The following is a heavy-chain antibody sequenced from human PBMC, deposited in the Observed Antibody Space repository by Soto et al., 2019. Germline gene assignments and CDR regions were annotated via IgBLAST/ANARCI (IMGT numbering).Heavy chain of an antibody. CDR3: SRDVDFGEEDV. Sequence: SETLSLTCAVCGGSFWGYYWTWIRQPPGTGLEWIGEINHSGSTNYNPSLKSRVTISVDTSKNQFSLKLTSVTAADTAVYYCSRDVDFGEEDVWGQGTTVTVSS. CDR1: GGSFWGYY. J-gene: IGHJ6*02. V-gene: IGHV4-34*01. D-gene: IGHD4-17*01. CDR2: INHSGST.